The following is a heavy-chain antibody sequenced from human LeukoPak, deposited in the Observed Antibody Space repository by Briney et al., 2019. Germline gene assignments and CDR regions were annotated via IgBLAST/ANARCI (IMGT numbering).Heavy chain of an antibody. CDR1: GGSISSYY. Sequence: SETLSLTCTVSGGSISSYYWSWIRQPPGKGLEWIGYISYSGNTNYNPSLKSRVTISVDTSKNQFSLKLSSVTAANTAVYYCATRSTGVAATFDCWGQGALVTVSS. D-gene: IGHD2-15*01. V-gene: IGHV4-59*01. J-gene: IGHJ4*02. CDR2: ISYSGNT. CDR3: ATRSTGVAATFDC.